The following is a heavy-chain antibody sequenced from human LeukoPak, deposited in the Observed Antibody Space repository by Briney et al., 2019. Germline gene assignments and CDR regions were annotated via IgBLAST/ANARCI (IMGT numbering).Heavy chain of an antibody. CDR2: IYTSGST. D-gene: IGHD3-10*01. CDR3: ATQLLWFGGDAFDI. Sequence: ASDTLSLTCTVSGGSISSYYWSWIRQPAGKGLEWIGRIYTSGSTNYNPSLKSRDTMSVDTSKNQFSLKLSSVTAADTAVYYCATQLLWFGGDAFDIWGQGTMVTVS. CDR1: GGSISSYY. V-gene: IGHV4-4*07. J-gene: IGHJ3*02.